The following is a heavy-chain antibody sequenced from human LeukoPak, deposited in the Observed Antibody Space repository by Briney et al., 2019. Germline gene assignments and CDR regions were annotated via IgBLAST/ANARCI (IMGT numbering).Heavy chain of an antibody. CDR2: ISSSGTPK. CDR1: GFIFSDYY. Sequence: PGGSLRLSCGASGFIFSDYYMSWIRQAPGKGLEWISYISSSGTPKYYADSVKGRFTISRDNAKKSLFLQMNSLRDEGTAVYYCVRDDGHHWFDFWGQGTLVTVSS. V-gene: IGHV3-11*01. D-gene: IGHD1-1*01. CDR3: VRDDGHHWFDF. J-gene: IGHJ4*02.